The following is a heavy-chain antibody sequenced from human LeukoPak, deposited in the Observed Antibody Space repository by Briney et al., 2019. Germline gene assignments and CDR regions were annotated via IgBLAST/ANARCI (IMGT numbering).Heavy chain of an antibody. CDR2: IYYSGST. CDR1: GGSISSYH. CDR3: ARGGYDYGVYFDY. D-gene: IGHD5-12*01. Sequence: SETLSLTCTVSGGSISSYHWSWIRQPPGKGLEWIGYIYYSGSTNYNPSLKSRVTISVDTSKNQFSLKLSSVTAADTAVYYCARGGYDYGVYFDYWGQGTLVTVSS. V-gene: IGHV4-59*01. J-gene: IGHJ4*02.